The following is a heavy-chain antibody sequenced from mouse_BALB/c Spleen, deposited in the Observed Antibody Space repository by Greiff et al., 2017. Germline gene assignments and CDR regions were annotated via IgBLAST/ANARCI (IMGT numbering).Heavy chain of an antibody. Sequence: VMVVESGPGLVAPSQSLSITCTVSGFSLTSYGVHWVRQPPGKGLEWLGVIWAGGSTNYNSALMSRLSISKDNSKGQVFLKMNSLQTDDTAMYYCARDRGKGAWFAYWGQGTLVTVSA. CDR2: IWAGGST. CDR1: GFSLTSYG. D-gene: IGHD1-3*01. J-gene: IGHJ3*01. CDR3: ARDRGKGAWFAY. V-gene: IGHV2-9*02.